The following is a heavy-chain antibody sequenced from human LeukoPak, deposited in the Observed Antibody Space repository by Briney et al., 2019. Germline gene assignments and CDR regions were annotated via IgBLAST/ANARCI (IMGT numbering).Heavy chain of an antibody. CDR2: ISAYNGNT. J-gene: IGHJ5*02. CDR1: GYTFSSYG. Sequence: ASVKVSCKASGYTFSSYGISWVRQAPGQGLEWMGWISAYNGNTNYAQMVQGRVTMTTDTSTSTAYMEVRSLRSDDTAMYYCARDVGDIVTVPAAISVPWGRGTLVTVSS. V-gene: IGHV1-18*01. CDR3: ARDVGDIVTVPAAISVP. D-gene: IGHD2-2*01.